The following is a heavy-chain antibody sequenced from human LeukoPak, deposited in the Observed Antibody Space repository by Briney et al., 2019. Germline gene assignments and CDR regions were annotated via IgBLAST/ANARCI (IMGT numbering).Heavy chain of an antibody. CDR1: GFTFSSYA. Sequence: SGGSLRLSCAASGFTFSSYAMHWVRQAPGKGLEWVANIKQDGSEKYYVDSVKGRFTISRDNAKNSLYLQMNSLRAEDTAVYHCARGLAARRSLWGQGTLVTVSS. J-gene: IGHJ4*02. CDR3: ARGLAARRSL. D-gene: IGHD6-6*01. V-gene: IGHV3-7*03. CDR2: IKQDGSEK.